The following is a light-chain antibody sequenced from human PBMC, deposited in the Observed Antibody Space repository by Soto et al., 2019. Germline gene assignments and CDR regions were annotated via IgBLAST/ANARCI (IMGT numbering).Light chain of an antibody. Sequence: QSVLTQPASMSGSPGQSITISCTGTSSDVGSYNLVSWYQQHPGKPPKLMIYEGSERPSGVSDRFSGSKSGNTASLTISGLQAEDEADYFCCSYAGSSILVFGGGTKLTV. CDR2: EGS. J-gene: IGLJ3*02. CDR3: CSYAGSSILV. CDR1: SSDVGSYNL. V-gene: IGLV2-23*01.